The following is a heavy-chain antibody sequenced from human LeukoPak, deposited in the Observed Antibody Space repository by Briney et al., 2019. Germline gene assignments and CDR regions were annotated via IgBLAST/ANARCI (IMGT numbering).Heavy chain of an antibody. CDR2: IYYSGST. V-gene: IGHV4-59*08. Sequence: SSETLSLTCTVSGGSIGSYYWSWIRQPPGKGLEWIGYIYYSGSTNYNPSLKSRVTISVDTSKNQFSLKLSSVTAADTAVYYCARTTYYYDSSTTGEFDYWGQGTLVTVSS. CDR1: GGSIGSYY. CDR3: ARTTYYYDSSTTGEFDY. D-gene: IGHD3-22*01. J-gene: IGHJ4*02.